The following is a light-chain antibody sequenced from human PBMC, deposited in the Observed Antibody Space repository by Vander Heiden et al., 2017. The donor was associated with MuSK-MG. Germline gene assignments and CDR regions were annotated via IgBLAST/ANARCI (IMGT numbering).Light chain of an antibody. Sequence: DIVMTQSPDSLAVSLGERATLNCKSSQSVLYSSNNKNYLAWYQQRPGQPPKLLIYWASTRESGVPDRFSGSGSGTDFTLTISSLQAEDVAVYYCQQYYSTPFTFGPGTKVEIK. CDR3: QQYYSTPFT. CDR1: QSVLYSSNNKNY. V-gene: IGKV4-1*01. J-gene: IGKJ3*01. CDR2: WAS.